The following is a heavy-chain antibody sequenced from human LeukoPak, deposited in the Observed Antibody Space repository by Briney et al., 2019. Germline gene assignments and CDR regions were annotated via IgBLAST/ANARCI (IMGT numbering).Heavy chain of an antibody. CDR1: GYSFTSQD. V-gene: IGHV1-3*03. D-gene: IGHD2-2*02. CDR2: ISPDSGNA. J-gene: IGHJ4*02. CDR3: TLYNY. Sequence: ASVKVSCKTSGYSFTSQDMHWVRQAPGQRLEWVGCISPDSGNAQYSQGFQGRVTITRDTSANTAYMELSSLRSEDMAVYYCTLYNYWDQGTLATVSS.